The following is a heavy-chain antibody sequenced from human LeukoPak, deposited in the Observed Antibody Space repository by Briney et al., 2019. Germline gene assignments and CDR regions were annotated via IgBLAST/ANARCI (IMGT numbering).Heavy chain of an antibody. CDR2: TYYRSNLYN. D-gene: IGHD3-10*02. CDR1: GDSVSSNSAA. V-gene: IGHV6-1*01. CDR3: AREGRGDVDFDY. J-gene: IGHJ4*02. Sequence: SQTLSHTCAISGDSVSSNSAAWNWIRQSPSRGLERLGRTYYRSNLYNNYAVSVKSRIAINPDTSKNPFSLQLNSVTPEDTAVYYCAREGRGDVDFDYWGQGTLVTVSS.